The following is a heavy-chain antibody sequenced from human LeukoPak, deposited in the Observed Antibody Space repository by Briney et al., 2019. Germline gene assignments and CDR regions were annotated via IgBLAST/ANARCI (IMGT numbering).Heavy chain of an antibody. D-gene: IGHD3-10*01. CDR2: INHSGST. Sequence: PSETLSLTCAVYGGSFSGYYWSWIRQPPGKGLEWIGEINHSGSTNYNPSLKSRVTISVDTSKNQFSLEVSSVTAADTAVYYCARTAYYYGSGSPFSYWGQGTLVTVSS. V-gene: IGHV4-34*01. CDR3: ARTAYYYGSGSPFSY. J-gene: IGHJ4*02. CDR1: GGSFSGYY.